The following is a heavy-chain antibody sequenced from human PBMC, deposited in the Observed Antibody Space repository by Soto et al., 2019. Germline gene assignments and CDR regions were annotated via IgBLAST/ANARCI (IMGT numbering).Heavy chain of an antibody. CDR3: AKEQCEGYYGSGKGDYYYGMDV. D-gene: IGHD3-10*01. CDR1: GFTFSSYG. Sequence: QVQLVESGGGVVQPGRSLRLSCAASGFTFSSYGMHWVRQAPGKGLEWVAVISYDGSNKYYADSVKGRFTISRDNSKNTLYLQMNSLRAEDTAVYYCAKEQCEGYYGSGKGDYYYGMDVWGQGTTVTVSS. J-gene: IGHJ6*02. V-gene: IGHV3-30*18. CDR2: ISYDGSNK.